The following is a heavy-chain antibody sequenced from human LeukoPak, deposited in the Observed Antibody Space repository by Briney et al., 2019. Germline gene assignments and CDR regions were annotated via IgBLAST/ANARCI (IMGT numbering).Heavy chain of an antibody. Sequence: GGSLRLSCAASGFTFSSYWMSWVRQAPGKGLEWVANIKQDGSEKYYVDSVKGRFTISRDNAKNSLYLQMNSLRAEDTAVYYCARDPYYDILTGYYKDYWGQGTLVTVSS. J-gene: IGHJ4*02. CDR1: GFTFSSYW. V-gene: IGHV3-7*01. CDR2: IKQDGSEK. CDR3: ARDPYYDILTGYYKDY. D-gene: IGHD3-9*01.